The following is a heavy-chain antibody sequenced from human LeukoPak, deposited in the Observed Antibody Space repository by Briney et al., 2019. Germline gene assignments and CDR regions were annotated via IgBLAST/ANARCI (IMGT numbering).Heavy chain of an antibody. CDR2: ISAYNGNT. D-gene: IGHD2-2*01. CDR1: GYTFTSYG. CDR3: ARDVVVPAAISPPSFDY. Sequence: ASVKVSCKASGYTFTSYGISWVRQAPGQGLEWVGWISAYNGNTNYAQKLQGRVTMTTDTSTSTAYMELRSLRSDDTAVYYCARDVVVPAAISPPSFDYWGQGTLVTVSS. J-gene: IGHJ4*02. V-gene: IGHV1-18*01.